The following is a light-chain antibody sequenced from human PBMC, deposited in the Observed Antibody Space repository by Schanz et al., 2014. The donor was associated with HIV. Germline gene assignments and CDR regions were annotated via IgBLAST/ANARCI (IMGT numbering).Light chain of an antibody. CDR3: QQYYSSPQT. V-gene: IGKV4-1*01. Sequence: DIVMTQSPDSLAVSLGERATIHCKSSQSILFSSNNRNYLAWYQLKPGQPPKLLIYWASSRESGVPDRFTGSGSGTDFALTISSLQAEDVAVYYCQQYYSSPQTFGQGTKLEIK. CDR1: QSILFSSNNRNY. J-gene: IGKJ2*01. CDR2: WAS.